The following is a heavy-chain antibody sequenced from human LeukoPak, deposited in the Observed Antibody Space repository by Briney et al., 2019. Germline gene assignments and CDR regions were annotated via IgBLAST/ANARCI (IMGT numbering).Heavy chain of an antibody. CDR2: ISSSSSTI. J-gene: IGHJ4*02. CDR3: ARDRVNYCDSSGYSFDY. Sequence: GGSLRLSCAASGFTFSSYSMNWVRQAPGKGLEWVSYISSSSSTIYYADSVKGRFTISRDNAKNSLYLQMNSLRAEDTAVYYCARDRVNYCDSSGYSFDYWGQGTLVTVSS. V-gene: IGHV3-48*01. D-gene: IGHD3-22*01. CDR1: GFTFSSYS.